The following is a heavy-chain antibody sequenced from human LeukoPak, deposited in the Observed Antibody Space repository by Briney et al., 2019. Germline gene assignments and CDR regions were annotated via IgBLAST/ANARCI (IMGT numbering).Heavy chain of an antibody. J-gene: IGHJ3*02. CDR3: ARQYGDYAFDI. Sequence: GESLKISCKGSGNSFTNYWIGWVRQMPGKGLEWMGIVYPGDSETRYSPSFQGQVTFSVDKPTTTAYLQWSSLKASDTAMYYCARQYGDYAFDIWGQGTMVTVSS. CDR1: GNSFTNYW. V-gene: IGHV5-51*01. CDR2: VYPGDSET. D-gene: IGHD4-17*01.